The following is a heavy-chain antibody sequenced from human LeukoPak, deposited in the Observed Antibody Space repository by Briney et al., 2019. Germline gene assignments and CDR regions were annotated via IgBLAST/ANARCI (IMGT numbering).Heavy chain of an antibody. V-gene: IGHV1-69*13. CDR2: IIPIFGTA. CDR1: GGTFSSYA. D-gene: IGHD2-2*01. CDR3: ARGYCSSTSCYSTPYYYYYMDV. J-gene: IGHJ6*03. Sequence: GASVTVSFKASGGTFSSYAISWVRQAPGQGLEWMGGIIPIFGTANYAQKFQGRVTITADESTSTAYMELSSLRSEDTAVYYCARGYCSSTSCYSTPYYYYYMDVWGKGTTVTVSS.